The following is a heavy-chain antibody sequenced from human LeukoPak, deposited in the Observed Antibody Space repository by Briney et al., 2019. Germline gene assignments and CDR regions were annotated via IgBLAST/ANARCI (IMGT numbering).Heavy chain of an antibody. CDR3: ARVPLNWFDP. V-gene: IGHV4-38-2*02. CDR2: IYHSGST. J-gene: IGHJ5*02. Sequence: SETLSLTCTVSGYSISSGYYWGWIRQPPGKGLEWIGSIYHSGSTYYNPSLKSRVTISVDTSKNQFSLKLSSVTAADTAVYYCARVPLNWFDPWGQGTLVTVSS. CDR1: GYSISSGYY.